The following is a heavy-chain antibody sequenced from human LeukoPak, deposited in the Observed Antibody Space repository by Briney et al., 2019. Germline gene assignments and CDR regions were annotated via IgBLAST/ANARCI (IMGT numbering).Heavy chain of an antibody. CDR3: AKVEGSSGYYFDY. CDR1: GFTFSSYA. V-gene: IGHV3-23*01. Sequence: GGSLRLSCAASGFTFSSYAMSWVREAPGKGLEWVSAISGSGGSTYYADSVKGRFTISRDNSKNTLYLQMNSLRAEDTAVYYCAKVEGSSGYYFDYWGQGTLVTVSS. CDR2: ISGSGGST. J-gene: IGHJ4*02. D-gene: IGHD3-22*01.